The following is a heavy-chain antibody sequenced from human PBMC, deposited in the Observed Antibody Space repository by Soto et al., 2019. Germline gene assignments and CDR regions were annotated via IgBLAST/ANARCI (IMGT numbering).Heavy chain of an antibody. V-gene: IGHV3-23*01. Sequence: PGGSLRLSCAASGFAFPNYAMSWVRQAPGRGLEWVSSITSRPGSIFYADSVKGRFTISRDNYKNTLFLQMNSMRGDDTALYYCAKDRPNFYESWGDYYQAGGDFWGKGTLVTVSS. D-gene: IGHD3-10*01. CDR1: GFAFPNYA. J-gene: IGHJ4*02. CDR3: AKDRPNFYESWGDYYQAGGDF. CDR2: ITSRPGSI.